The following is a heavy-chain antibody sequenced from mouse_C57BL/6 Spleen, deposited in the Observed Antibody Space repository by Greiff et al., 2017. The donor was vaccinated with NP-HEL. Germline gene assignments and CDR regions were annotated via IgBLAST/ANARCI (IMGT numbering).Heavy chain of an antibody. CDR3: ARWDYDYDVYFDY. V-gene: IGHV1-55*01. CDR1: GYTFTSYW. Sequence: QVQLQQSGAELVKPGASVKMSCKASGYTFTSYWITWVKQRPGQGLEWIGDIYPGSGSTNYNEKFKSKATLTVDTSSSTAYMQLSSLTSEDSAVYYCARWDYDYDVYFDYWGQGTTLTVSS. J-gene: IGHJ2*01. D-gene: IGHD2-4*01. CDR2: IYPGSGST.